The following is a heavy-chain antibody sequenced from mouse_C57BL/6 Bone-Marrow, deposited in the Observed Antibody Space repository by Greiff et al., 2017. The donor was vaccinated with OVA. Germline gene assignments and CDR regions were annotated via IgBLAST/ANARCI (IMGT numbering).Heavy chain of an antibody. CDR2: INYDGSST. CDR1: GFTFSDYY. Sequence: DVMLVESEGGLVQPGSSMKLSCTASGFTFSDYYMAWVRQVPEKGLEWVANINYDGSSTYYLDSLKSRFIISRDNAKNILYLQMSSLKSEDTATYYCAREGLTGTGAYWGQGTLVTVSA. V-gene: IGHV5-16*01. J-gene: IGHJ3*01. CDR3: AREGLTGTGAY. D-gene: IGHD4-1*01.